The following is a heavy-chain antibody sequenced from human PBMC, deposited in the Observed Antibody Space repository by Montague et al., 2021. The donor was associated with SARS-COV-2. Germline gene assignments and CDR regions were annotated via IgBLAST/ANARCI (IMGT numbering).Heavy chain of an antibody. CDR3: ARGGGSGYGYYFDY. CDR1: GGSISSYY. CDR2: SYYSCRT. V-gene: IGHV4-59*01. D-gene: IGHD3-22*01. Sequence: SETLSLTCTVSGGSISSYYWYWIRKPPGKGLERIGNSYYSCRTNYNPSLKRRVTISVETSKNQFSLTLSSVTAAATAVDDCARGGGSGYGYYFDYWGQGSLVTVSS. J-gene: IGHJ4*02.